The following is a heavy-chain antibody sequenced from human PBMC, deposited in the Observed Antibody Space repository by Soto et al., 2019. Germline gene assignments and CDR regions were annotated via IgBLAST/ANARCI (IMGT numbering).Heavy chain of an antibody. D-gene: IGHD1-26*01. CDR2: VFYTGST. J-gene: IGHJ5*02. CDR3: ARSYSGTFYGYDT. Sequence: PSESLSLTSTVSSGTISSYDWSWIRQSPGKGLEWIGYVFYTGSTKYNPALKRRVTISVDTSKNQFSLKLSSVSAADTGLYYCARSYSGTFYGYDTWGQGILVTVSS. CDR1: SGTISSYD. V-gene: IGHV4-59*01.